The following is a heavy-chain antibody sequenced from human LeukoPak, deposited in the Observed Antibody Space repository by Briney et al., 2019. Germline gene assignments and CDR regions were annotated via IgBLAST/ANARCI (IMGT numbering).Heavy chain of an antibody. CDR2: ISAYNGNT. J-gene: IGHJ4*02. V-gene: IGHV1-18*01. Sequence: ASVKVSCKASGYTFTSYGISWVRQAPGQGLEWMGWISAYNGNTNYAQKLQGRVTMTTDTSTSTVYMELSSLRSEDTAVYYCARVVGGSYCFSDWGQGTLVTVSS. D-gene: IGHD1-26*01. CDR3: ARVVGGSYCFSD. CDR1: GYTFTSYG.